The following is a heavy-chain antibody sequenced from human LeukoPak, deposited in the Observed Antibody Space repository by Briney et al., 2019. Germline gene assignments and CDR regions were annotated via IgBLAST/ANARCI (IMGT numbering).Heavy chain of an antibody. CDR2: INWNGGST. D-gene: IGHD3-22*01. J-gene: IGHJ3*02. Sequence: GGSLRLSCAASGFTFDDYGMSWVRQAPGKGPEWVSGINWNGGSTGYADSVKGRFTISRDNAKNSLYLQMNSLRAEDTALYYCARVRNYYDSSGPKRGAFDIWGQGTMVTVSS. V-gene: IGHV3-20*04. CDR1: GFTFDDYG. CDR3: ARVRNYYDSSGPKRGAFDI.